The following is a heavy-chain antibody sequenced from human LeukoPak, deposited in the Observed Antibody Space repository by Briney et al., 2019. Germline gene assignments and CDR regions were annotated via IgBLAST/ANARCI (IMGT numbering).Heavy chain of an antibody. Sequence: SQTLSLTCAISGDSVSNTGASWHWIRQSPSRGLEWLGRTLYRSKWRSDYAVSVRSRITIDPGTSKNHFSLQLNSVTPEDTAVYYCARNVNYSFDPWGQGTLVTVSS. CDR1: GDSVSNTGAS. D-gene: IGHD1-7*01. J-gene: IGHJ5*02. V-gene: IGHV6-1*01. CDR2: TLYRSKWRS. CDR3: ARNVNYSFDP.